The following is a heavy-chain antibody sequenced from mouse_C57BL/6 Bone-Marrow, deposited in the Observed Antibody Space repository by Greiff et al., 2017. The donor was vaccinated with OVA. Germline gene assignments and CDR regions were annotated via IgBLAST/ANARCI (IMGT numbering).Heavy chain of an antibody. CDR3: TTSGLLRYFDV. CDR1: GFNIKDDY. D-gene: IGHD2-3*01. J-gene: IGHJ1*03. CDR2: IDPENGDT. V-gene: IGHV14-4*01. Sequence: VQLQQSGAELVRPGASVKLSCTASGFNIKDDYMHWVKQRPEQGLEWIGWIDPENGDTEYASKFQGKATITADTSSNTAYLQLSSLTSEDTAVYYCTTSGLLRYFDVWGTGTTVTVSS.